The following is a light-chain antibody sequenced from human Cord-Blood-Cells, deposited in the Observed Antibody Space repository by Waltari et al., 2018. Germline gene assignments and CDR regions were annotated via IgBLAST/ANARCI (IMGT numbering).Light chain of an antibody. J-gene: IGKJ3*01. CDR1: QRVSSY. V-gene: IGKV3-11*01. CDR2: DAS. CDR3: QQRSNWPPFT. Sequence: EIVLTQSPATLSLSPGVRATLSCRASQRVSSYLAWYQQKPGQAPRLLIYDASNRATGVPARFSGSGSETDCALTISSLEPEDVAVYCCQQRSNWPPFTFGPGNKVGIK.